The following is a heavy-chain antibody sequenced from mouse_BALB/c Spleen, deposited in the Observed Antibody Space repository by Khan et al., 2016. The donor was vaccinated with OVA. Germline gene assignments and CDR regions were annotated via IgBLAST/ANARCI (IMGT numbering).Heavy chain of an antibody. CDR2: ILPGSGRN. J-gene: IGHJ3*01. Sequence: QVQLKESGAELMKPGASVKISCKATGYTFSSYWIEWVKQRPGHGLEWIGEILPGSGRNNYNEKFKGKATFTADTSSNTAYMQLSNLTSDDSAVYYCAGGNYYGSSAGFGYWGQGTLVTVSA. D-gene: IGHD1-1*01. CDR1: GYTFSSYW. CDR3: AGGNYYGSSAGFGY. V-gene: IGHV1-9*01.